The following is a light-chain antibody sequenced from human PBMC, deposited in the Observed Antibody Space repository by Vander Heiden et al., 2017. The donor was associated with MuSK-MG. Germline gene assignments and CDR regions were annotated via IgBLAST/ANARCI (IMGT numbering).Light chain of an antibody. V-gene: IGKV1-33*01. Sequence: DIIMTHSPSSLSSSAGDGVTSTSQASQDISNYVKWYQQKPGKATKLLIYDASILETGVPSRFSGSGSGTDSTFTISSLQHEDIATYCCQQYDNFPTFGPGTKVDIK. CDR1: QDISNY. CDR2: DAS. CDR3: QQYDNFPT. J-gene: IGKJ3*01.